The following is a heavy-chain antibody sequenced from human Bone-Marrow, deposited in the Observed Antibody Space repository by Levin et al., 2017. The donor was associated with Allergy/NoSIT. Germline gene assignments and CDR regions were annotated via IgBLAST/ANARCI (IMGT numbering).Heavy chain of an antibody. V-gene: IGHV3-30*18. Sequence: QSGGSLRLSCAASGFTFSNYGIHWVRQAPGKGLEWVAVISYHGNDIFYADSVEGRFTISRDNSEKTVYLQMNSLRAEDTAVYYCAKDPKMSTPGLSLYNWFDPWGQGTLVTVTS. CDR1: GFTFSNYG. CDR2: ISYHGNDI. CDR3: AKDPKMSTPGLSLYNWFDP. J-gene: IGHJ5*02. D-gene: IGHD2-8*02.